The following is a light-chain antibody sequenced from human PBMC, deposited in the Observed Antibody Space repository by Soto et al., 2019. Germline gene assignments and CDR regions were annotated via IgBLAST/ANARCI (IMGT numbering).Light chain of an antibody. J-gene: IGKJ1*01. CDR3: YQYYSTPQT. V-gene: IGKV4-1*01. Sequence: DIGLTQSPDSLAVSLGETATIKCKSIQIVLLKYTNKHHITCYQQKPQQPPKLLFYCTSTRESGVPDRYRGSASGTEFTLTISSLQAEDVAVYYCYQYYSTPQTFGQGTKVDIK. CDR2: CTS. CDR1: QIVLLKYTNKHH.